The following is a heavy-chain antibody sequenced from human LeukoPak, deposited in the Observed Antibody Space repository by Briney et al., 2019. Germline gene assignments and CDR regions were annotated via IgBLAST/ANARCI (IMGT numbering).Heavy chain of an antibody. V-gene: IGHV4-30-4*07. Sequence: SETLSLTCAVSGGSISSGGYSWSWIRQPPGKGLEWIGYIYYSGSTYYNPSLKSRVTISVDTSKNQFSLKLSSVTAADTAVYFCARLMVAATRPYKYYYTNYVDVWGKGTTVTISS. J-gene: IGHJ6*03. CDR2: IYYSGST. CDR1: GGSISSGGYS. D-gene: IGHD2-15*01. CDR3: ARLMVAATRPYKYYYTNYVDV.